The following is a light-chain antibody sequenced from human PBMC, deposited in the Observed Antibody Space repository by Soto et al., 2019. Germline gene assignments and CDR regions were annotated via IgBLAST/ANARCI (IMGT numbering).Light chain of an antibody. CDR1: SSDVVGYNF. V-gene: IGLV2-8*01. CDR3: STYAGSSVPVA. CDR2: DVT. J-gene: IGLJ2*01. Sequence: QSALTQPPSASGSPGQSVTISCTGASSDVVGYNFVSWYQQHPGKAPKLMIYDVTKRPSGVPDRFSGSKSGNTASLTVSGLQADDEADYYCSTYAGSSVPVAFGGGTKLTVL.